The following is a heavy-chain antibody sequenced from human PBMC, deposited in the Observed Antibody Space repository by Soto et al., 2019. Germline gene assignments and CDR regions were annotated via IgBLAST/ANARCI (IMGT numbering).Heavy chain of an antibody. CDR2: IIPIFGTA. CDR3: ASAMGCGGSCYPADY. J-gene: IGHJ4*02. V-gene: IGHV1-69*12. D-gene: IGHD2-15*01. CDR1: GGTFSSYA. Sequence: QVQLVQSGAEVKKPGSSVKVSCKASGGTFSSYAISWVRQAPGQGLEWMGGIIPIFGTANYAQKFRGRVTSTADESTSTAYMELSSLRSEYTAVYYCASAMGCGGSCYPADYWGQGTLVTVSS.